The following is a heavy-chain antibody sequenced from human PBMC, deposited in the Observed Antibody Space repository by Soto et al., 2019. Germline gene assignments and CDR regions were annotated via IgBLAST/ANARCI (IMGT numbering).Heavy chain of an antibody. V-gene: IGHV1-18*01. CDR3: VMVDNYVTPTPQDV. CDR2: ISPYTGNT. J-gene: IGHJ6*02. Sequence: QVQLVQSGDEVKKPGASVKVSCKASGYIFVNYGIAWVRQALGQGLGWMGRISPYTGNTHSATKVQGRLTMTTDTSTSTAYMDLGSLTSDDTAVYYCVMVDNYVTPTPQDVWGQGTTVTVSS. CDR1: GYIFVNYG. D-gene: IGHD3-16*01.